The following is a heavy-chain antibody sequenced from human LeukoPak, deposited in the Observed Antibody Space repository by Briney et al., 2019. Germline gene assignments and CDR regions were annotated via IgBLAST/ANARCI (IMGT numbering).Heavy chain of an antibody. CDR3: ARYSSSWYARYFDY. V-gene: IGHV4-59*08. Sequence: KTSETLSLTCTVSGGSISSYYWSWIRQPPGKGLEWIGYIYYSGSTNYNPSLKSRVTISVDTSKNQFSLKLSSVTAADTAVYYCARYSSSWYARYFDYWGQGTLVTVSS. CDR1: GGSISSYY. J-gene: IGHJ4*02. CDR2: IYYSGST. D-gene: IGHD6-13*01.